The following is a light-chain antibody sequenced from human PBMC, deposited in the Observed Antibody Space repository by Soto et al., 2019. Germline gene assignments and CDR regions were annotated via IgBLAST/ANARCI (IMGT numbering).Light chain of an antibody. J-gene: IGKJ4*01. CDR3: QQYKNWLALT. CDR1: QRVSSS. Sequence: EIVMTQSPATLSLSPGERSTLSLRSSQRVSSSLAWYQQKPGQAPRLLVYDASTRATGVPARFSGSGSGTEFTLTISGLQSEDSAVYYCQQYKNWLALTFGGGTKV. CDR2: DAS. V-gene: IGKV3-15*01.